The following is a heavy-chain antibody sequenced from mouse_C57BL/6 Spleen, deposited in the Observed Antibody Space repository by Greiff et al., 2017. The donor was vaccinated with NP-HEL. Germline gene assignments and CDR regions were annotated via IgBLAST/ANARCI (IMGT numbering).Heavy chain of an antibody. Sequence: VQLQESGAELARPGASVKLSCKASGYTFTSYGISWVKQRTGQGLEWIGEIYPRSGNTYYNEKFKGKATLTADKSSSTAYMELRSLTSEDSAVYFCARGAIITTVEGFDYWGQGTTLTVSS. CDR2: IYPRSGNT. CDR1: GYTFTSYG. D-gene: IGHD1-1*01. J-gene: IGHJ2*01. CDR3: ARGAIITTVEGFDY. V-gene: IGHV1-81*01.